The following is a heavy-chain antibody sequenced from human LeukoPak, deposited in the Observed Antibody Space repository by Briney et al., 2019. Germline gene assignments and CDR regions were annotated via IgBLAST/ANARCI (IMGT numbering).Heavy chain of an antibody. CDR2: VYYSGST. CDR3: ARNSTVSSPSTGYFDY. V-gene: IGHV4-38-2*01. J-gene: IGHJ4*02. CDR1: GYSISSGDY. D-gene: IGHD4-17*01. Sequence: SETLSLTCAVSGYSISSGDYWGWIRQPPGKGLEGIGRVYYSGSTHYNPSLKSRVTISVDRSRNQFSLRLSSVTAADPAVYYCARNSTVSSPSTGYFDYWGQGTLATVSS.